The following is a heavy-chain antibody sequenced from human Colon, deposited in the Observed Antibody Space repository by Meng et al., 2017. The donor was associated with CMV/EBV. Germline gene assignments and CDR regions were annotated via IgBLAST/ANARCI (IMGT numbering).Heavy chain of an antibody. Sequence: SVKVSCKASGLTFSTYSINWVRQAPGEGLEWVGRVMPNLGTANYSEKFQGRVTMTADTSTSTGYMVLSNLRSDDTAVYYCGRGINMGISYYFGMDVWGQGTTVTSP. J-gene: IGHJ6*02. V-gene: IGHV1-69*08. CDR1: GLTFSTYS. D-gene: IGHD3-22*01. CDR2: VMPNLGTA. CDR3: GRGINMGISYYFGMDV.